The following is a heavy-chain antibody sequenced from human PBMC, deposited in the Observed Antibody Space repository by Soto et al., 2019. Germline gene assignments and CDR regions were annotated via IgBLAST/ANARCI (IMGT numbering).Heavy chain of an antibody. D-gene: IGHD3-22*01. CDR3: ARDRPYYYDSSGYYDY. J-gene: IGHJ4*02. Sequence: GGSLRLSCAASGFTFSSYSMNWVRQAPGKGLEWVSYISSSSSTIYYADSVKGRFTISRDNAKNSLYLQMNSLRDEDTAVYYCARDRPYYYDSSGYYDYWGQGTLVTVSS. CDR1: GFTFSSYS. V-gene: IGHV3-48*02. CDR2: ISSSSSTI.